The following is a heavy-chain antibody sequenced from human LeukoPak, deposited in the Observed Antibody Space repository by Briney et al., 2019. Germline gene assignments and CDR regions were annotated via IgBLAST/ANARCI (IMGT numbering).Heavy chain of an antibody. CDR2: MNPNSGNT. D-gene: IGHD3-3*01. Sequence: ASVKVSCKASGYTFTSYDINWVRQATGQGREWMGWMNPNSGNTGYAQKFQGRVTMTRNTSTSTPSTQLRSLRSEATAVYYCATGHRLEDNWFDPWGQGTLVTVSS. J-gene: IGHJ5*02. V-gene: IGHV1-8*01. CDR1: GYTFTSYD. CDR3: ATGHRLEDNWFDP.